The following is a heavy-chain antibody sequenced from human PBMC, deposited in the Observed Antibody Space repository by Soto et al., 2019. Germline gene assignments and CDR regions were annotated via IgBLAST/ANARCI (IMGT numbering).Heavy chain of an antibody. Sequence: GASVKVSCKTSGYTFTSCYLHWVRQAPGQGLEWMGIINPSGGSTNYAHKFQGRISMTSDTSTSTVYMELNSLRSEDTAVYYCARAGYSSPRGGTSWGQGSLVTVSS. J-gene: IGHJ5*02. D-gene: IGHD6-19*01. CDR1: GYTFTSCY. V-gene: IGHV1-46*01. CDR3: ARAGYSSPRGGTS. CDR2: INPSGGST.